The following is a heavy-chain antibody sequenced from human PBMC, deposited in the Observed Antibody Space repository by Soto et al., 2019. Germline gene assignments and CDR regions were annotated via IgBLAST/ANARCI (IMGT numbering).Heavy chain of an antibody. V-gene: IGHV1-69*13. Sequence: SVKVSCKASGGTFSGDAISWVRQAPGQGLEWMGGIIPIFGTANYAQKFQGRVTITADESTSTAYMELSSLRSEDTAVYYCARDQCSGGSCYFMGYWGQGTLVTVSS. D-gene: IGHD2-15*01. CDR3: ARDQCSGGSCYFMGY. J-gene: IGHJ4*02. CDR2: IIPIFGTA. CDR1: GGTFSGDA.